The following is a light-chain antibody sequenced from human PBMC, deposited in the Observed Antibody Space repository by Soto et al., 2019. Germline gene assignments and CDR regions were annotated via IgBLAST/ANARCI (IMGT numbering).Light chain of an antibody. V-gene: IGLV2-14*03. J-gene: IGLJ1*01. Sequence: QSALTQPASVSGPPGQSITISCTGTSSDVGGYNYVSWYQHHPGKAPKLMIYDVSNRPSGVSNRFSASKSGNTASLTISGLQAEDEADYYCTSYTSSSTYVFGTGTKLTVL. CDR1: SSDVGGYNY. CDR3: TSYTSSSTYV. CDR2: DVS.